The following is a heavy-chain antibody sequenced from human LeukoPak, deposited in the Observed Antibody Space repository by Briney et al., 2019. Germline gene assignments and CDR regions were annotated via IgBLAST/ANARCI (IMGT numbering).Heavy chain of an antibody. Sequence: PSETLSLTCTVSGGSISSSNYYWGWIRQPPGKGLEWIGSIYYSGSTYYNPSLKSRVTISVDTSKNQFSLKLSSVTAADTAVYYCARVSTMVRGVPPDYWGQGTLVTVSS. D-gene: IGHD3-10*01. J-gene: IGHJ4*02. CDR1: GGSISSSNYY. CDR3: ARVSTMVRGVPPDY. V-gene: IGHV4-39*07. CDR2: IYYSGST.